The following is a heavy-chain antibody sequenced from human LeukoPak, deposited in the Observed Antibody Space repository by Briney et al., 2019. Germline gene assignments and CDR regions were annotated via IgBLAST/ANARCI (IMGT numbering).Heavy chain of an antibody. CDR3: ARDPPGIAASGSYV. D-gene: IGHD6-13*01. J-gene: IGHJ4*02. CDR2: IYSGGST. V-gene: IGHV3-66*01. CDR1: GFTFSDHY. Sequence: GGSLRLSCAASGFTFSDHYMDWVRQAPGKGLEWVSLIYSGGSTNYADSVKGRFTISRDNSKNTLYLQMNSLRVEDTAVYYCARDPPGIAASGSYVWGQGALVTVSS.